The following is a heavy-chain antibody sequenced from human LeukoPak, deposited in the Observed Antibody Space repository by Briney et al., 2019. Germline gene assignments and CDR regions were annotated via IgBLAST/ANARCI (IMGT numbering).Heavy chain of an antibody. Sequence: ESLKISCKGSGYSFTSYWIGWVRQMPGKGLEWMGIIYPGDSDTRYSPSFQGQVTISADKSISTAYLQWSSLKASDTAMYYCARHRWFGDFRDAFDIWGQGTMVTVSS. D-gene: IGHD3-10*01. V-gene: IGHV5-51*01. CDR1: GYSFTSYW. CDR3: ARHRWFGDFRDAFDI. J-gene: IGHJ3*02. CDR2: IYPGDSDT.